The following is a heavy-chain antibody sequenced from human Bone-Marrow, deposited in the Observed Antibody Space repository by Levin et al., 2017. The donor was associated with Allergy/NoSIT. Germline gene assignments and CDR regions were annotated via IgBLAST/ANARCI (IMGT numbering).Heavy chain of an antibody. CDR2: VYFSGAA. J-gene: IGHJ6*02. Sequence: SETLSLTCTVSGASISSYYWTWVRQPPGKGLEWLAFVYFSGAANYNPSLKSRVTTSIDTSKSQFSLRLNSVTTADTAVYFCASSGYYYAMDVWGQGTTVTVSS. CDR3: ASSGYYYAMDV. V-gene: IGHV4-59*01. D-gene: IGHD2-15*01. CDR1: GASISSYY.